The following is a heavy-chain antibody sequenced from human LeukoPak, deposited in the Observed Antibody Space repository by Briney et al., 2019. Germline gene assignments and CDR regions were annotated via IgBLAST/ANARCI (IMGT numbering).Heavy chain of an antibody. CDR1: GFIFSNYG. CDR3: ARNYYGSGSYPLTY. Sequence: GGSLRLSCAASGFIFSNYGMNWVRQAPGKGLEWVAAISASGSATSYADSVRGRFTISRDNAKNSLYLQMNSLRAEDTAVYYCARNYYGSGSYPLTYWGQGTLVTVSS. V-gene: IGHV3-21*04. D-gene: IGHD3-10*01. CDR2: ISASGSAT. J-gene: IGHJ4*02.